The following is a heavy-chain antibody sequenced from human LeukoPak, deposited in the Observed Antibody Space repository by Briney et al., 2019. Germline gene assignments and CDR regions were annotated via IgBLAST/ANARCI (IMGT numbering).Heavy chain of an antibody. V-gene: IGHV1-46*01. CDR1: GYTFTSYY. CDR2: INPSGGST. Sequence: GASVKGSCKASGYTFTSYYMHWVRQAPGQGLEWRGIINPSGGSTSYAQKFQGRVTMTRDTSTSTVYMDLSSLRSDATAVYYCARGSNTYMGDYWGQGTLVTVSS. CDR3: ARGSNTYMGDY. D-gene: IGHD4-11*01. J-gene: IGHJ4*02.